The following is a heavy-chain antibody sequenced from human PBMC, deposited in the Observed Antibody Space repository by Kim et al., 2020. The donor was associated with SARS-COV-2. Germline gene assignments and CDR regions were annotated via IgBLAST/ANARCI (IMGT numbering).Heavy chain of an antibody. V-gene: IGHV3-20*01. Sequence: GGSLRLSCAASGFTFDDYGMSWVRQAPGKGLEWVSGINWNGGSTGYADSVKGRFTISRDNAKNSLYLQMNSLRAEDTALYHCARVYHDYGGNSYYFDYWGQGTLVTVSS. CDR1: GFTFDDYG. J-gene: IGHJ4*02. CDR3: ARVYHDYGGNSYYFDY. D-gene: IGHD4-17*01. CDR2: INWNGGST.